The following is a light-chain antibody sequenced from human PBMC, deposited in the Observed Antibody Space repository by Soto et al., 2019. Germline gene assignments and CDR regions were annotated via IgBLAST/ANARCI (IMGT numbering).Light chain of an antibody. J-gene: IGLJ3*02. CDR1: SSNIGSHT. V-gene: IGLV1-44*01. CDR3: ATRYASLNGWV. Sequence: QSVLTQPPSASGTPGQRVTISCSGGSSNIGSHTVSWYQQLPGTAPKLLMYTNNQRPSGVPDRFSGSKSGTSASLAISGLQSEAEADYYCATRYASLNGWVFGGGTKLTVL. CDR2: TNN.